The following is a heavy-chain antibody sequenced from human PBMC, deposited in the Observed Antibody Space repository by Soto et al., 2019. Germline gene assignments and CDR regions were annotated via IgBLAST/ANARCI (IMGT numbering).Heavy chain of an antibody. V-gene: IGHV3-21*01. CDR1: GFSFSRYS. J-gene: IGHJ3*02. CDR3: AREDPLLMTAIDAFDI. D-gene: IGHD2-21*02. CDR2: ITGTSSHI. Sequence: EVQLVESGGGLVKPGGSLRLSCVASGFSFSRYSMNWVRQAPGKGLEWISSITGTSSHIYYTDSVKGRFTISRDNAKESLYLQMMSLRAEDTAVYYCAREDPLLMTAIDAFDIWGQGTVVTVSS.